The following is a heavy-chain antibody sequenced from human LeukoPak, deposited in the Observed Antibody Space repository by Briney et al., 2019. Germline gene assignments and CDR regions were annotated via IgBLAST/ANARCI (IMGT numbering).Heavy chain of an antibody. Sequence: GGSLRLSCAASGFTFSSYGMHWVRQAPGKGLEWVAVIWYDGSNKYYADSVKGRFTISRDNSKDTLYLQMNSLRVEDTAVFYCARAVGPFDYWGQGTLVTVSS. V-gene: IGHV3-33*01. J-gene: IGHJ4*02. CDR2: IWYDGSNK. CDR3: ARAVGPFDY. CDR1: GFTFSSYG. D-gene: IGHD3-16*01.